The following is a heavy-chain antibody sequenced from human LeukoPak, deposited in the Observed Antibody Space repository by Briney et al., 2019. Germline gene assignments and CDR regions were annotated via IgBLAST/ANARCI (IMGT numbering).Heavy chain of an antibody. J-gene: IGHJ4*02. CDR1: GYTFTGYY. D-gene: IGHD4-17*01. CDR2: ISTYNGNT. Sequence: GASVKVSCKASGYTFTGYYMHWVRQAPGQGLEWMGWISTYNGNTNYAQKLQGRVTMTTDTSTSTAYMELRSLGSDDTAVYYCARDIGDEADYWGQGTLVTVSS. V-gene: IGHV1-18*04. CDR3: ARDIGDEADY.